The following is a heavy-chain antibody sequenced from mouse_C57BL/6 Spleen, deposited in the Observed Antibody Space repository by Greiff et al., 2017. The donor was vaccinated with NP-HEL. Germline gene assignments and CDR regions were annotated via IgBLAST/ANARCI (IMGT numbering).Heavy chain of an antibody. CDR2: ISSGSSTI. CDR3: ARTGYGSSYRAMDY. V-gene: IGHV5-17*01. Sequence: DVKLVESGGGLVKPGGSLKLSCAASGFTFSDYGMHWVRQAPEKGLEWVAYISSGSSTIYYADTVKGRFTISRDNAKNTLFLQMTSLRSEDTAMYYCARTGYGSSYRAMDYWGQGTSVTVSS. CDR1: GFTFSDYG. D-gene: IGHD1-1*01. J-gene: IGHJ4*01.